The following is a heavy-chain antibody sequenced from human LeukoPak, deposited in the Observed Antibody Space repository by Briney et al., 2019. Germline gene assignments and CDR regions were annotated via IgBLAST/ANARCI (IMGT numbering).Heavy chain of an antibody. CDR2: IYTSGST. D-gene: IGHD4-17*01. J-gene: IGHJ4*02. CDR3: AREIMTTVTERSFDY. Sequence: SETLSLTCAVYGGSFSSYYWSWIRQPAGKGLEWIGRIYTSGSTNYNPSLKSRVTMSVDTSKNQFSLKLSSVTAADTAVYYCAREIMTTVTERSFDYWGQGTLVTVSS. V-gene: IGHV4-4*07. CDR1: GGSFSSYY.